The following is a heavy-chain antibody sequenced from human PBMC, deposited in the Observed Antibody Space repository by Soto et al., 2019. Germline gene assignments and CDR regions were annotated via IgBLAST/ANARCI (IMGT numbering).Heavy chain of an antibody. CDR1: GFTFRNYW. V-gene: IGHV3-7*01. D-gene: IGHD2-15*01. Sequence: EVQLVESRGGLVQPGGSLRLSCAASGFTFRNYWMNWVRQAPGKGLEWVADIKEDGSQQYYAESVKGRFTISRDNAKNSVFLHMNSLRVEDTAVYYCLGAGAAATGRGQGTLVTVSS. CDR3: LGAGAAATG. CDR2: IKEDGSQQ. J-gene: IGHJ4*02.